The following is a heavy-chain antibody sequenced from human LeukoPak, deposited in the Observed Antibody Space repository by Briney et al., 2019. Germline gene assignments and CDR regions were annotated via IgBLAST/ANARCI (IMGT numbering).Heavy chain of an antibody. V-gene: IGHV3-15*01. CDR2: IKSKTDGGST. CDR1: GFTFTNAW. J-gene: IGHJ4*02. D-gene: IGHD1-26*01. CDR3: AKDLSGSYSTDY. Sequence: GGSLRLSCAASGFTFTNAWMSWVRQAPGKGLEWVGRIKSKTDGGSTDYAAPVKARFTISRDDSKNTLYLQMNSLKTEDTAVHYCAKDLSGSYSTDYWGQGTLVTVSS.